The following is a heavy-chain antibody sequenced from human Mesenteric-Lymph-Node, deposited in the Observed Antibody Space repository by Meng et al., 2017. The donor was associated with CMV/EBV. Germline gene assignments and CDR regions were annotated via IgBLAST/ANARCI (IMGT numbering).Heavy chain of an antibody. D-gene: IGHD6-25*01. CDR1: GFTFSGYS. CDR3: ARDRSAAGYFDS. CDR2: ISSSSSYK. V-gene: IGHV3-21*01. Sequence: GESLKISCAASGFTFSGYSMNWVRQAPGKGLEWVSLISSSSSYKYHADSVKGRFTISRDSAKNSLYLQMTSLRAEDTAVYYCARDRSAAGYFDSWVQGTLVTVSS. J-gene: IGHJ4*02.